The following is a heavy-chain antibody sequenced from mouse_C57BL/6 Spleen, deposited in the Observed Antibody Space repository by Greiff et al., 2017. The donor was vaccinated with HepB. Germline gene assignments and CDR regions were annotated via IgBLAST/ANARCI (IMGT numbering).Heavy chain of an antibody. D-gene: IGHD4-1*01. J-gene: IGHJ4*01. CDR2: IYPGDGDT. Sequence: VQLQQSGAELVKPGASVKISCKASGYAFSSYWMNWVKQRPGKGLEWIGQIYPGDGDTNYNGKFKGKATLTADKSYSTAYMQLSSLISEDSAVYCCARSGTGAMDYWGQGTSVTVSS. CDR3: ARSGTGAMDY. CDR1: GYAFSSYW. V-gene: IGHV1-80*01.